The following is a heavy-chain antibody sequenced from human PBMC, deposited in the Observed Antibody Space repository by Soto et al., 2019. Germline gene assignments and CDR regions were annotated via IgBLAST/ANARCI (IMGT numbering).Heavy chain of an antibody. CDR2: IYSGGST. CDR3: ARDRSHCINGVCYTGSDY. CDR1: GFTVSSNY. D-gene: IGHD2-8*01. Sequence: QPGGSLRLSCAASGFTVSSNYMSWVRQAPGKGLEWVSVIYSGGSTYYADSVKGRFTISRDNSKNTLYLQMNSLRAEDTAVYYCARDRSHCINGVCYTGSDYWGRGTLVTVS. V-gene: IGHV3-53*01. J-gene: IGHJ4*02.